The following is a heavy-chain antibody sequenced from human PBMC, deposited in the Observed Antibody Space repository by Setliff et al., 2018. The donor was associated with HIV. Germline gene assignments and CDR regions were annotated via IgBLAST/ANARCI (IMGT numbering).Heavy chain of an antibody. J-gene: IGHJ6*03. CDR3: ARGGGTSSPIDYHYYIDV. CDR1: GDSISSSIYY. CDR2: IYYTGSP. D-gene: IGHD6-6*01. Sequence: PSETLSLTCTVSGDSISSSIYYWGWVRQPPGKGLEWIGGIYYTGSPFYNPSLKSRVTIPVDTSNNQFSLKLSSVTAADTAVHYCARGGGTSSPIDYHYYIDVWGKGTTVTVSS. V-gene: IGHV4-39*01.